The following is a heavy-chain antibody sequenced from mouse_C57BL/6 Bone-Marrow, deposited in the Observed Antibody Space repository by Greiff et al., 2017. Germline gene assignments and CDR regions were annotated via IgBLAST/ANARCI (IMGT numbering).Heavy chain of an antibody. CDR3: ARRGLMDY. CDR1: GYSFTSYY. J-gene: IGHJ4*01. Sequence: QVQLQQSGPELVKPGASVKISCKASGYSFTSYYIHWVKQRPGKGLEWIGWIYPGSGNTKYNEKFKGKATLTADTSSSTAYMQLSSLTSEDSAVYYCARRGLMDYWGQGTSVTVSS. V-gene: IGHV1-66*01. D-gene: IGHD3-3*01. CDR2: IYPGSGNT.